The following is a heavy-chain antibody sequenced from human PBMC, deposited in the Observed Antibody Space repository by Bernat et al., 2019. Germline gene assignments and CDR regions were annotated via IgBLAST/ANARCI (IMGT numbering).Heavy chain of an antibody. V-gene: IGHV4-59*01. CDR1: GDTINNYY. J-gene: IGHJ3*01. D-gene: IGHD6-19*01. Sequence: QVQLQESGPGLVKPSETLSLTCTVSGDTINNYYWSWVRQPPGKGLEWIGYIFYNGNTNYNPSLKSRVTISLDTSKTHFSLKLTSVTAADTALYYCASEAGLPGDGWALDVWVQGTVFTVSS. CDR3: ASEAGLPGDGWALDV. CDR2: IFYNGNT.